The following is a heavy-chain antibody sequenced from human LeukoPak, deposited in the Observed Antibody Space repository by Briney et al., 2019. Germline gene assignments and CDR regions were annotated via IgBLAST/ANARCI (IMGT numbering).Heavy chain of an antibody. D-gene: IGHD6-6*01. V-gene: IGHV3-53*01. Sequence: GGSLRLSCAASWFTVSSNYVSWVRQAPGKGLEWVSVIYSGGDTYYADSVKGRFTLSRDNSKNLLYLQMNSLRAEDTAVYYCARGGAARSAGHWGQGTLVTVSS. CDR1: WFTVSSNY. CDR2: IYSGGDT. CDR3: ARGGAARSAGH. J-gene: IGHJ4*02.